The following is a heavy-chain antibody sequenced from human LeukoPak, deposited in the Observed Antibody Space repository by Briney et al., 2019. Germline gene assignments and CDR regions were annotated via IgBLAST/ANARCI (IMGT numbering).Heavy chain of an antibody. V-gene: IGHV3-21*01. D-gene: IGHD6-19*01. CDR1: GFTFSSYS. Sequence: GGSLRLSCAASGFTFSSYSMNWVRQAPGKGLEWVSSISSSSSYIYYADSVKGRFTISRDNAKNSLYLQMNSLRAEDTAVYYCAGGIAVAGLIAYWGQEPWSPSPQ. CDR2: ISSSSSYI. J-gene: IGHJ4*01. CDR3: AGGIAVAGLIAY.